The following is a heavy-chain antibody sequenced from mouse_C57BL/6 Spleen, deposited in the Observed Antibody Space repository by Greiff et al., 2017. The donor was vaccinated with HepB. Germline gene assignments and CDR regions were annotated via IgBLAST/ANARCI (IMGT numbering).Heavy chain of an antibody. Sequence: VQLQQSGPELVKPGASVKIPCKASGYAFSSSWMNWVKQRPGKGLEWIGRIYPGDGDTNYNGKFKGKATLTADKSSSTAYMQLSSLTSEDSAVYFCARYGPYWYFDVWGTGTTVTVSS. J-gene: IGHJ1*03. CDR2: IYPGDGDT. CDR3: ARYGPYWYFDV. V-gene: IGHV1-82*01. D-gene: IGHD1-1*02. CDR1: GYAFSSSW.